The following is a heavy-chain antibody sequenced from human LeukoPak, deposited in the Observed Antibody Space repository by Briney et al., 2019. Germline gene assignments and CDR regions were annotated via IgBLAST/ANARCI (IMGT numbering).Heavy chain of an antibody. CDR3: ARDSGYSSSWPYYYYYYMDV. V-gene: IGHV4-4*07. D-gene: IGHD6-13*01. CDR1: GDSINRYY. J-gene: IGHJ6*03. CDR2: IYTSGST. Sequence: SETLSLTCTVSGDSINRYYWSWIRQPAGKGLEWIGRIYTSGSTNYNPSLKSRVTMSVDTSKNQFSLKLSSVTAADTAVYYCARDSGYSSSWPYYYYYYMDVWGKGTTVTISS.